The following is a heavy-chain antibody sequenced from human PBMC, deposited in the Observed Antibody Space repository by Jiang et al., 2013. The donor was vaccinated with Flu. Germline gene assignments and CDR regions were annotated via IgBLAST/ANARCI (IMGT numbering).Heavy chain of an antibody. CDR3: ARTPMRYGGDSPFWYFDL. CDR2: IYSTGSA. V-gene: IGHV4-31*03. J-gene: IGHJ2*01. CDR1: GGSIYGGGDY. D-gene: IGHD4-23*01. Sequence: GPGLVKPSETLSLTCTVSGGSIYGGGDYWSWIRRHPGKGLEWIGYIYSTGSAYYNPSLKSRVTMSVDTSNNQFSLRLISVTAADTAVYFCARTPMRYGGDSPFWYFDLWGRGTLVTVSS.